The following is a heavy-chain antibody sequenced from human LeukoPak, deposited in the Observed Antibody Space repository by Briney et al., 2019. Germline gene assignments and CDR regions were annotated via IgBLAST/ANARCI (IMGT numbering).Heavy chain of an antibody. CDR2: INPNSGGT. Sequence: ASVKVSCKASGYTFTGYYMHWVRQAPGQGLEWMGWINPNSGGTNYAQKFQGRVTMTRDTSISTAYMELRSLRSDDTAVYYCARDWNVESAVVAGIDYWGQGTLVTVSS. CDR3: ARDWNVESAVVAGIDY. J-gene: IGHJ4*02. CDR1: GYTFTGYY. V-gene: IGHV1-2*02. D-gene: IGHD2-15*01.